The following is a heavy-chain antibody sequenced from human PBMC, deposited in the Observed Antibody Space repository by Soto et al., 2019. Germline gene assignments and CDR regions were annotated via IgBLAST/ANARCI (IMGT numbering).Heavy chain of an antibody. D-gene: IGHD3-16*01. CDR3: ARDPAFGAFDI. J-gene: IGHJ3*02. V-gene: IGHV3-7*01. CDR2: INEDGSQN. CDR1: GFTFSTSW. Sequence: ESGGGLVQPGESLRLSCAASGFTFSTSWMTWVRQAPGKGLEWVASINEDGSQNFYVDSVKGRFTMSRDNARNTLYLQMDSLRVEDTAVFYCARDPAFGAFDIWGQGTMVTVSS.